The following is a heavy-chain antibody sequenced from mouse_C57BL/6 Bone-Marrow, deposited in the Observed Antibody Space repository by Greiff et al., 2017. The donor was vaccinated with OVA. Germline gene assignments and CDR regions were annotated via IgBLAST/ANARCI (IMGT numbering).Heavy chain of an antibody. V-gene: IGHV1-64*01. CDR3: AYSMVTWAWFAY. J-gene: IGHJ3*01. Sequence: QVQLQQPGAELVKPGASVKLSCKASGYTFTSYWMHWVKQRPGQGLEWIGMIHPNSGSTNYNEKFKSKATLTVDKSSSTAYMQLSSLTSEDSAVYYCAYSMVTWAWFAYWGQGTLVTVSA. CDR1: GYTFTSYW. CDR2: IHPNSGST. D-gene: IGHD2-1*01.